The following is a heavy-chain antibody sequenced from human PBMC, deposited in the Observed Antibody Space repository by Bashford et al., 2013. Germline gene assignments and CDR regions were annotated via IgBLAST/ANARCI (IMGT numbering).Heavy chain of an antibody. J-gene: IGHJ5*02. V-gene: IGHV3-21*01. Sequence: VRQAPGKGPEWVASISRSSGDIHYADSVKGRFTISRDNAKNSLYLQMNSLRDEDTAVYYCARGGQRELLPFVFDPWGQGTLVTVSS. D-gene: IGHD3-10*01. CDR2: ISRSSGDI. CDR3: ARGGQRELLPFVFDP.